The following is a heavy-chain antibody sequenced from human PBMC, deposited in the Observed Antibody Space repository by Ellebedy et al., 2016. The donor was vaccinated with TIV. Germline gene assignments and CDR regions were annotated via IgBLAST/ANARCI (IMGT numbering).Heavy chain of an antibody. Sequence: LRLSCAASGFTFSSYAMNWVRQPPGKGLEWIGYIYYSGSTYYNPSLKSRVIISVDTSKNQFSLRLSSVTAADSGVYYCVRGCSVSCYYYWALDVWGQGTTVTVSS. V-gene: IGHV4-30-4*08. J-gene: IGHJ6*02. D-gene: IGHD2-15*01. CDR2: IYYSGST. CDR3: VRGCSVSCYYYWALDV. CDR1: GFTFSSYA.